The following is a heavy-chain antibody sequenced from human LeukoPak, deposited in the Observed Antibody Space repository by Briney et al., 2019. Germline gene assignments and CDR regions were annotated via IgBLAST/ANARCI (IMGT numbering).Heavy chain of an antibody. CDR2: ISAYNGNT. V-gene: IGHV1-18*01. D-gene: IGHD3-10*01. CDR1: GYPFTTYG. Sequence: ASVKVSCKASGYPFTTYGIDWVRQAPGQGLEWMEWISAYNGNTNYAQKLQGRVTMTTDTSTSTAYMELRSLRSDDTAVYYCARAITSWLVDYWGQGTLVTVSS. CDR3: ARAITSWLVDY. J-gene: IGHJ4*02.